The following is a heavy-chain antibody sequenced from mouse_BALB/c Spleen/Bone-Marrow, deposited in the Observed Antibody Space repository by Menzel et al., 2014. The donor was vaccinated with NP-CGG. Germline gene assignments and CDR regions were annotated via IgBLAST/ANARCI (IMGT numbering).Heavy chain of an antibody. D-gene: IGHD1-2*01. CDR3: ARGATALDY. CDR2: IHPNSGNT. V-gene: IGHV1S130*01. CDR1: GYTFTSSW. Sequence: QVQLQQSGSVLVRPGASVKLSCKASGYTFTSSWMHWAKQRPGQGLEWIGEIHPNSGNTNYNEKFKGKATMTVDTSSSTAYVDLSSLTSEDSAVYYCARGATALDYWGQGTPLTVYS. J-gene: IGHJ2*01.